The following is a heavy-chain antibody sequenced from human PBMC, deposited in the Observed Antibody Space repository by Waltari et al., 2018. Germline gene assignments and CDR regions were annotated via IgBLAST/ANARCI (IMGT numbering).Heavy chain of an antibody. J-gene: IGHJ4*02. CDR3: ARHQVGGRDFEY. Sequence: QVQLHESGPGLVKSSETLSLTCAVSGYSISSGYYWCWILQPPGKGLEWIGTIYQSGSTYYNPSLKSRITISLDTSKNQFSLKLNSVTAADTAVYYCARHQVGGRDFEYWGQGTLVTVSS. CDR1: GYSISSGYY. V-gene: IGHV4-38-2*01. CDR2: IYQSGST. D-gene: IGHD1-26*01.